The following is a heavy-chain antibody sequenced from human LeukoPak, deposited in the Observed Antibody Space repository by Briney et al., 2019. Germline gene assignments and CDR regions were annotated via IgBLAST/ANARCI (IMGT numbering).Heavy chain of an antibody. CDR3: AKVGGHGGYEDNYYYYYMDV. Sequence: GGSLRLSCAASGFTFSSYGMHWVRQAPGKGLEWVAFIRYDGSNKYYADSVKGRFTISRDNSKNTLYLQMNSLRAEDTAVYYCAKVGGHGGYEDNYYYYYMDVWGKGTTVTVSS. V-gene: IGHV3-30*02. CDR1: GFTFSSYG. CDR2: IRYDGSNK. J-gene: IGHJ6*03. D-gene: IGHD5-12*01.